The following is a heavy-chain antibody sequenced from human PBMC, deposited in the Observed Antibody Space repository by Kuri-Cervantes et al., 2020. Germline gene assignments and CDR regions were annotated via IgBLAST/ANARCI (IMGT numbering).Heavy chain of an antibody. CDR1: GGSFSGYY. V-gene: IGHV4-34*01. CDR3: ARETFVVVPAAILSNWYFDL. CDR2: INHSGST. D-gene: IGHD2-2*01. J-gene: IGHJ2*01. Sequence: ESLKISCAVYGGSFSGYYWSWIRQPPGKGLEWIGEINHSGSTNYNPSLKSRVTISVDTSKNQFSLKLSSMTAADTAVYYCARETFVVVPAAILSNWYFDLWGRGTLVTVSS.